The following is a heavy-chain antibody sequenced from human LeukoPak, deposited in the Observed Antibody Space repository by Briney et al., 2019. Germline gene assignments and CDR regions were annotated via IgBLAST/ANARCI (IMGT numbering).Heavy chain of an antibody. V-gene: IGHV4-38-2*02. CDR2: MYDSGDT. CDR1: GYSVSSGYY. Sequence: SETLSLTCTLSGYSVSSGYYWGWLRPPPGKGLEWIGSMYDSGDTYYNRSLKSRVTISVYTSKNQLSLKLSSVTAADTAVYYCARSKAHLSTSWYGTWFDPWGQGTLVTVSS. CDR3: ARSKAHLSTSWYGTWFDP. J-gene: IGHJ5*02. D-gene: IGHD2-2*01.